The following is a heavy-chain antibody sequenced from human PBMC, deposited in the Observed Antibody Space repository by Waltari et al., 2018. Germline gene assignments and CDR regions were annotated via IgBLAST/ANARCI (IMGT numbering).Heavy chain of an antibody. CDR2: INHSGST. CDR1: GGSFRGSY. D-gene: IGHD6-13*01. J-gene: IGHJ4*02. CDR3: ARGGRKYSSSWGY. V-gene: IGHV4-34*01. Sequence: QVQLQQWGAGLLKPSATLSLTCAVYGGSFRGSYWSWIRQPPGKGLEWIGEINHSGSTNYNPSLKSRVTISVDTSKNQFSLKLSSVTAADTAVYYCARGGRKYSSSWGYWGQGTLVTVSS.